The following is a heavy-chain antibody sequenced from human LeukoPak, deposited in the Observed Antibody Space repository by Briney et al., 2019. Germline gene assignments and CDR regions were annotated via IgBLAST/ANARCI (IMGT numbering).Heavy chain of an antibody. Sequence: GESLKISCKGSGYSFTSYWIGWVCQMPGKGLGWMGIIYPGDSDTRYSPSFQGQVTISADKSISTAYLQWSSLKASDTAMYYCARAGSYRYLWFDPWGQGTLVTVSS. CDR3: ARAGSYRYLWFDP. V-gene: IGHV5-51*01. J-gene: IGHJ5*02. CDR1: GYSFTSYW. D-gene: IGHD3-16*02. CDR2: IYPGDSDT.